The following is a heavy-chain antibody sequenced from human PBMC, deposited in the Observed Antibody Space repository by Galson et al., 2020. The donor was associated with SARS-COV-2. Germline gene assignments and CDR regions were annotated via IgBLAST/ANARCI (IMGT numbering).Heavy chain of an antibody. J-gene: IGHJ4*02. CDR3: ARGTSESTRALDY. CDR1: EFTVSSSY. D-gene: IGHD2-2*01. Sequence: GWSLRLSCVASEFTVSSSYWSWVRQAPGKGLEWVSAIYNGGTTYYAESVKGRFTISRDNSKNTLYLQMNSLRAEDAAVYYCARGTSESTRALDYWGQGTLVTVSS. V-gene: IGHV3-53*01. CDR2: IYNGGTT.